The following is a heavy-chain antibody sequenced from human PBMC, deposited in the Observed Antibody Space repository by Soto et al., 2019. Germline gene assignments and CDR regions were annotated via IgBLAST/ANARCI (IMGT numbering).Heavy chain of an antibody. J-gene: IGHJ4*02. D-gene: IGHD6-19*01. Sequence: PSETLSLTCTVSGGSISSGGYYWSWIRQHPGKGLEWIGYIYYSGSTYYNPSLKSRVTISVDTSKNQFSLKLSSVTAADTAVYYCAKIDKLNPQSSGWASRFDYWGQGTLVTVSS. V-gene: IGHV4-31*03. CDR2: IYYSGST. CDR1: GGSISSGGYY. CDR3: AKIDKLNPQSSGWASRFDY.